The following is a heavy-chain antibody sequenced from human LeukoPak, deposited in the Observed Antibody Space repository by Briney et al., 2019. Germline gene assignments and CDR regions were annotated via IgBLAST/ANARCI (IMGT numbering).Heavy chain of an antibody. CDR1: GFTFSSYG. Sequence: GRSLRLSCAASGFTFSSYGIHWVRQAPGKGLEWVAHTSYDGTDTYYADSVKGRFTISRDNTKNTLSLQMNSLRPEDTAVYYCAKDRRWQQYYFGFWGQGTLVTVSS. CDR3: AKDRRWQQYYFGF. J-gene: IGHJ4*02. D-gene: IGHD5-24*01. CDR2: TSYDGTDT. V-gene: IGHV3-30*18.